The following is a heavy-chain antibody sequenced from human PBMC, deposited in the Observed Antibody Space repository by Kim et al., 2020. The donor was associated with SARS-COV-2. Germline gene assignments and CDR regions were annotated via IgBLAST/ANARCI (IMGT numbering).Heavy chain of an antibody. D-gene: IGHD1-26*01. CDR2: IDPSDSYT. Sequence: GESLKISCKGSGYSFTSYWISWVRQMPGKGLEWMGRIDPSDSYTNYSPSFQGHVTISADKSISTAYLQWSSLKASDTAMYYCARLGSRGATPPTPFDYWGQGTLVTVSS. CDR3: ARLGSRGATPPTPFDY. J-gene: IGHJ4*02. V-gene: IGHV5-10-1*01. CDR1: GYSFTSYW.